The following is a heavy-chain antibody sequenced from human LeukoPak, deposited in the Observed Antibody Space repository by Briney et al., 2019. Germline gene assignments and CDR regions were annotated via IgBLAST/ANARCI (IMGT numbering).Heavy chain of an antibody. J-gene: IGHJ3*02. CDR3: AKHLKWGVIAISSGDAFDI. CDR2: IRYDGSNK. Sequence: GGSLRLSCAASGFTFSNYGMHWVRQAPGKGLEWVTFIRYDGSNKYYADSMKGRFTISRDNSKNTLYLQMNSLRAEDTAVYYCAKHLKWGVIAISSGDAFDIWGQGTMVTVSS. D-gene: IGHD3-10*01. CDR1: GFTFSNYG. V-gene: IGHV3-30*02.